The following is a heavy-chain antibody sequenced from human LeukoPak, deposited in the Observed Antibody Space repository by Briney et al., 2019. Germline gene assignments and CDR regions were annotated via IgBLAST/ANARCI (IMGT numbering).Heavy chain of an antibody. D-gene: IGHD2-15*01. CDR2: ISAYNGNT. CDR3: ARVVLYCSGVSCYLFDY. J-gene: IGHJ4*02. V-gene: IGHV1-18*01. CDR1: GYTFTSYG. Sequence: GASVKVSCKASGYTFTSYGISWVRQAPGQGLEWMGWISAYNGNTNYAQKLQGRVTMTTDTSTSTAYMELRSLRSDDTAVYYCARVVLYCSGVSCYLFDYWGQGTLFTVSS.